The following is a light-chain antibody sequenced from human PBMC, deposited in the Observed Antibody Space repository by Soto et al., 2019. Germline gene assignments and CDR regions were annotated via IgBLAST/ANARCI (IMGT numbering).Light chain of an antibody. CDR3: QQYSRFPLS. J-gene: IGKJ4*01. V-gene: IGKV3-20*01. Sequence: EIVWTQSPGTLSLYPGERATLSCRASQSVSSSYLAWYQQKPGQAPRLLIYGASSRATGIPDRFSGSGSGTDFTLTISRLQPEDFALYYCQQYSRFPLSVGGGTKVDIK. CDR2: GAS. CDR1: QSVSSSY.